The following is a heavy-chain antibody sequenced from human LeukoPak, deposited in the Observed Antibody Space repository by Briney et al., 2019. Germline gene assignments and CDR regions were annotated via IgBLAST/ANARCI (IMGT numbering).Heavy chain of an antibody. CDR3: ARCTGGSCVFDY. J-gene: IGHJ4*02. CDR1: GFTFSTYG. CDR2: IWFDGSKR. Sequence: GRSLRLSCAASGFTFSTYGMHWVRQAPGKGLEWVALIWFDGSKRYYGDSLKGRFTVSRDNSKNTLYLQVDRLRDEDTAVYNCARCTGGSCVFDYWGQGTLVTVSS. V-gene: IGHV3-33*01. D-gene: IGHD2-8*02.